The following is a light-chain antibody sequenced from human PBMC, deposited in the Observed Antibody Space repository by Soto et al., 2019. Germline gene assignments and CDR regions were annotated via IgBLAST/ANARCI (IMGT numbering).Light chain of an antibody. CDR3: GTWDSSLSLYV. V-gene: IGLV1-51*02. CDR2: ENN. CDR1: SSNIGNNY. J-gene: IGLJ1*01. Sequence: QSALTQPPSVSAAPGQKVTISCSRSSSNIGNNYVSWYQQLPGTAPKLLIYENNKRPSGIPDRFSGSKSGTSATLGITGLQTGDEADYYCGTWDSSLSLYVFGTGTKVTV.